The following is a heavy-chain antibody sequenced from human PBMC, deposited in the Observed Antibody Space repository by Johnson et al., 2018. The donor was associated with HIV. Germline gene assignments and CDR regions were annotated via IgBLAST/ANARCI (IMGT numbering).Heavy chain of an antibody. Sequence: EQLVESGGGLVQPGGSLRLSCAASGFTFSNYWMTWVRQAPGKGLEWVSGINWNGGSTGYADSVKGRFTISRDNAKNSLCLQMNSLRAEDTALYYCARGRDYYDSSGGQDAFDIWGQGTMVTVSS. V-gene: IGHV3-20*04. D-gene: IGHD3-22*01. CDR3: ARGRDYYDSSGGQDAFDI. J-gene: IGHJ3*02. CDR2: INWNGGST. CDR1: GFTFSNYW.